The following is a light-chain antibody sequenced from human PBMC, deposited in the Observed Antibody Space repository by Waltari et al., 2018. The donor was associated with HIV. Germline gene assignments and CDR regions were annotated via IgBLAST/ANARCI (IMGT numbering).Light chain of an antibody. Sequence: QSALTQPASVSGSPGQSITISCTGTSSDVGSYNLVSWYQQHPGKAPKVMIYEGRKRPSGVSNRFPGSKAGNTASLTISGLQAEDDADYYCCSYTGSSTRRPYVFGTGTKVTVL. V-gene: IGLV2-23*01. J-gene: IGLJ1*01. CDR3: CSYTGSSTRRPYV. CDR1: SSDVGSYNL. CDR2: EGR.